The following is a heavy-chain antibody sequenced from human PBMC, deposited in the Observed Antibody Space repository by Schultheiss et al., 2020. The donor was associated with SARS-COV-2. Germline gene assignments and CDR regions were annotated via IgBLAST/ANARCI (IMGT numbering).Heavy chain of an antibody. CDR2: ISAYNGNT. V-gene: IGHV1-18*01. J-gene: IGHJ5*02. Sequence: ASVKVSCKASGYTFTSYGISWVRQAPGQGLEWMGWISAYNGNTNYAQNLQGRVTMTTDTSTNTAYMELRSLRSDDTAVYYCARDYCTTTSCYFGWFDPWGQGTLVTVSS. D-gene: IGHD2-2*01. CDR1: GYTFTSYG. CDR3: ARDYCTTTSCYFGWFDP.